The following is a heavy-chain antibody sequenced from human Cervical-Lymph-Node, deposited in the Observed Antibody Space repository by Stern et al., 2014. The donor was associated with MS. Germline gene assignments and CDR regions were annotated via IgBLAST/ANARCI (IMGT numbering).Heavy chain of an antibody. CDR2: IYHSGAS. Sequence: VQLQESGPGLVKPSGTLSLTCAVSGGSVSSTNWWSWVRQSPGKGLEWIGNIYHSGASTSRPSLRSRVSISLDTSKNHLSLHLTSVTAADTAVYYCARERQQYCNSEGCSYWYFDLWGRGTLVTVSS. V-gene: IGHV4-4*02. CDR3: ARERQQYCNSEGCSYWYFDL. CDR1: GGSVSSTNW. D-gene: IGHD2/OR15-2a*01. J-gene: IGHJ2*01.